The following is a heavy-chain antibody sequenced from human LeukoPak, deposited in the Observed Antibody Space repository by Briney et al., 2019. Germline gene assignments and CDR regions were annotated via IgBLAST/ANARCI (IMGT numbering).Heavy chain of an antibody. V-gene: IGHV3-7*01. CDR3: ARAERITMIVVVL. CDR1: GFTFSSYW. D-gene: IGHD3-22*01. J-gene: IGHJ4*02. Sequence: GGSLRLSCAASGFTFSSYWMTWIRQAPGKGLEWVANIKQDGSEKYYVDSVKGRFTISRDNAQNSLYLQMNSLRAEDTAVYYCARAERITMIVVVLWGQGTLVTVSS. CDR2: IKQDGSEK.